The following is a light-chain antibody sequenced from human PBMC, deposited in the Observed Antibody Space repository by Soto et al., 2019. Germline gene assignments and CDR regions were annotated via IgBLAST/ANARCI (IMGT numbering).Light chain of an antibody. Sequence: QSVLTQPPSASGTPGQRVTISCSGSSSNIGSNYVYSYQQLPGTAPQLLIYRNNHRPSGVPARFSGSKSGTSASLAISGLRSEDEADYYCAAWDDSLSGWVFGGGTKLTVL. CDR3: AAWDDSLSGWV. CDR1: SSNIGSNY. V-gene: IGLV1-47*01. J-gene: IGLJ3*02. CDR2: RNN.